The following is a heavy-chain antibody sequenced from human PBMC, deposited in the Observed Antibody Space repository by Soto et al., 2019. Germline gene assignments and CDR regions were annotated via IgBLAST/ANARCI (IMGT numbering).Heavy chain of an antibody. CDR1: GGSMRGYS. J-gene: IGHJ4*02. D-gene: IGHD3-10*01. Sequence: PSETLSLTCTDYGGSMRGYSWSWIRQPPGRGLEWIGHISNSGTANYNPSLKSRVTMSVDTSKNQISLKVTSVTAADTAVYYCASSGAGSGDYWGQGTLVPVSS. CDR3: ASSGAGSGDY. V-gene: IGHV4-59*01. CDR2: ISNSGTA.